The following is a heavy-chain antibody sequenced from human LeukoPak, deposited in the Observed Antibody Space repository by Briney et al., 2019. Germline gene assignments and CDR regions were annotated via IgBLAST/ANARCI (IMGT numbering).Heavy chain of an antibody. J-gene: IGHJ3*02. CDR2: INLDGSEK. D-gene: IGHD7-27*01. V-gene: IGHV3-7*04. CDR3: ARDNWGFDI. CDR1: GFSFSGYW. Sequence: GGSLRLSCAGSGFSFSGYWINWVRQAPGRGLEGVASINLDGSEKYYVDSVKGRFTISRDNAKNSLYLQMNSLRAEDTAVYYCARDNWGFDIWGQGTMVTVSS.